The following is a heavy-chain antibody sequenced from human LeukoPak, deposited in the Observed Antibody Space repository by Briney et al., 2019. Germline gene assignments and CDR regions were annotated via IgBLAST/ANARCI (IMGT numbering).Heavy chain of an antibody. Sequence: GGSLRLSCAASGFTFSSYWMSWVRQAPGKGLEWVANIKQDGSEKYYVDSVKGRFTISRDNAKNSLYLQMNSLRAEDTAVYYCARDVDPFLEWSPPDYWGQGTLVTVSS. D-gene: IGHD3-3*02. CDR3: ARDVDPFLEWSPPDY. CDR1: GFTFSSYW. J-gene: IGHJ4*02. CDR2: IKQDGSEK. V-gene: IGHV3-7*01.